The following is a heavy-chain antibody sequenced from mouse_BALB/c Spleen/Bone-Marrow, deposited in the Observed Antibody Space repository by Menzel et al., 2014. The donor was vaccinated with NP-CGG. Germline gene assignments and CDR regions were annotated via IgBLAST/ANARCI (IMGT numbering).Heavy chain of an antibody. J-gene: IGHJ1*01. CDR1: GFDFSRYW. CDR3: GRVKYCGNLCV. CDR2: INPDSSTI. D-gene: IGHD1-1*01. Sequence: EVMLVESGGGLVQPGGSLKLSCAASGFDFSRYWMSWVRQAPGKGLDWIGEINPDSSTINYTPSLKEKFIISRDNAKNTLYLQMSKVRSEDTAVYCCGRVKYCGNLCVWGAGAAVAVCS. V-gene: IGHV4-1*02.